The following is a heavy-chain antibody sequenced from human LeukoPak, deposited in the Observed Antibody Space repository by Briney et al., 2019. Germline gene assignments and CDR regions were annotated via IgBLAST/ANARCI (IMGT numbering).Heavy chain of an antibody. V-gene: IGHV1-46*01. D-gene: IGHD3-22*01. CDR3: ARGITMIVVVARDYMDV. CDR2: INPSGGST. J-gene: IGHJ6*03. Sequence: ASVKVSCKASGYTFTSYYMHWVRQAPGQGLEWMGIINPSGGSTSYAQKFQGRVTMTRDTSTSTVYMELSSLRSEDTAVYYCARGITMIVVVARDYMDVWDKGTTVTVSS. CDR1: GYTFTSYY.